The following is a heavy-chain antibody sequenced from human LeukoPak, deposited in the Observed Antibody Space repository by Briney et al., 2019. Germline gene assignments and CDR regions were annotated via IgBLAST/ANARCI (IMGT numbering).Heavy chain of an antibody. V-gene: IGHV3-48*02. CDR1: GFTFSSYS. J-gene: IGHJ4*02. CDR2: ISTSSSII. D-gene: IGHD6-13*01. Sequence: TGGSLRLSCAASGFTFSSYSMNWVRQAPGKGLEWVSYISTSSSIIYYADSVKGRFTISRDNAKNSLYLQMNSLRDEDTAVYYCARLAAAGTEEDYWGQGTLVTVSS. CDR3: ARLAAAGTEEDY.